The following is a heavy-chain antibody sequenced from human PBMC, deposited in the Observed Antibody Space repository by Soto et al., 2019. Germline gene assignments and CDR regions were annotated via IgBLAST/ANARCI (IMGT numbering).Heavy chain of an antibody. J-gene: IGHJ4*02. CDR2: ISGSGGST. Sequence: GSLRLSCAASGFTFSSYAMSWVRQAPGKGLEWVSAISGSGGSTYYADSVKGRFTISRDNSKNTLYLQMNSLRAEDTAVYYCTTDRPDYYDSSGSAYYFDYWGQGTLVTVSS. CDR3: TTDRPDYYDSSGSAYYFDY. D-gene: IGHD3-22*01. V-gene: IGHV3-23*01. CDR1: GFTFSSYA.